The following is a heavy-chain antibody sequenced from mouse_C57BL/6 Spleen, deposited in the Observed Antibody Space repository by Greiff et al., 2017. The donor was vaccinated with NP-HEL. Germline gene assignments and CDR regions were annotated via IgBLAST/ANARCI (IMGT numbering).Heavy chain of an antibody. V-gene: IGHV5-17*01. D-gene: IGHD1-1*01. Sequence: DVKLVESGGGLVKPGGSLKLSCAASGFTFSDYGMHWVRQAPEKGLEWVAYISSGSSTIYYADKVKGRFTISSDTAKNTLFLQMTSLRSEDTAMYYCARITTVAPYWGQGTTLTVSS. J-gene: IGHJ2*01. CDR2: ISSGSSTI. CDR1: GFTFSDYG. CDR3: ARITTVAPY.